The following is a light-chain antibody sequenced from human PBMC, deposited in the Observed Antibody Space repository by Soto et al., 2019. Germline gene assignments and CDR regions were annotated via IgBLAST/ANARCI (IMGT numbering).Light chain of an antibody. CDR2: LGS. CDR1: QSLVHSNGDNY. V-gene: IGKV2-28*01. Sequence: DIVMTQSPLSLAVTPGDPASISCRSSQSLVHSNGDNYLDWYVQKPGQSPQLLIYLGSTRASGVPDRFSGSGLGTEFTLKISRVEAEDVGVYYCIQALQNHVFGGGTKVEIK. CDR3: IQALQNHV. J-gene: IGKJ4*01.